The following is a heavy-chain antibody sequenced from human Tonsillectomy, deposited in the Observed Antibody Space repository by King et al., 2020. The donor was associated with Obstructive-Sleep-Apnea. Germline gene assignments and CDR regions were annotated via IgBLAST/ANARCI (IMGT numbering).Heavy chain of an antibody. CDR1: GGSISSSSYY. V-gene: IGHV4-39*07. D-gene: IGHD6-19*01. CDR2: IYYSGST. Sequence: QLQESGPGLVKPSETLSLTCTVSGGSISSSSYYWGWIRQPPGKGLEWIGRIYYSGSTYYNPSLKSRVTISVDTSKNQFSLKLSSVTAADTAVYYCARTRRETGQQWLVGFDYWGQGTLVTVSS. J-gene: IGHJ4*02. CDR3: ARTRRETGQQWLVGFDY.